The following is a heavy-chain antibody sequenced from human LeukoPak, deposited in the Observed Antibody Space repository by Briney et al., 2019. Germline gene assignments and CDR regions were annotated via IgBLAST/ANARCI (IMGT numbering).Heavy chain of an antibody. CDR3: ARAGSGYFSYYYGMDV. CDR2: TSYSGRT. J-gene: IGHJ6*02. Sequence: SETLSLTCTVSGGSISSYYWSWIRQPPGKGLECIGYTSYSGRTNYNPSLKSRVTIFIDTSKNQFSLKLSSVTAADTAVYYCARAGSGYFSYYYGMDVWGQGTTVTVSS. D-gene: IGHD3-22*01. CDR1: GGSISSYY. V-gene: IGHV4-59*01.